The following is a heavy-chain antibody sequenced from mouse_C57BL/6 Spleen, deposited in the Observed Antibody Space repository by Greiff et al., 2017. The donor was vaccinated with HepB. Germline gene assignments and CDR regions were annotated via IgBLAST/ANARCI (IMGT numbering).Heavy chain of an antibody. D-gene: IGHD2-3*01. CDR1: GYTFTSYW. J-gene: IGHJ3*01. CDR2: IDRNSGGT. V-gene: IGHV1-72*01. CDR3: ARSGNDGYYATWFAY. Sequence: QVQLQQPGAELVKPGASVKLSCKASGYTFTSYWMHWVKQRPGRGLEWIGRIDRNSGGTKYNEKFKSKATLTVDKPSSTAYMQLSSLTSEDSAVYYCARSGNDGYYATWFAYWGQGTLVTVSA.